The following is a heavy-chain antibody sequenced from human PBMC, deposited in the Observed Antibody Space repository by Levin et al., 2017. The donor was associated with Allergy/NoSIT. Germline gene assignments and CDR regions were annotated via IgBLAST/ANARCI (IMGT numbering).Heavy chain of an antibody. J-gene: IGHJ3*02. CDR2: IYPGDSDT. D-gene: IGHD3-22*01. CDR1: GYSFTSYW. V-gene: IGHV5-51*01. Sequence: GASVKVSCKGSGYSFTSYWIGWVRQMPGKGLEWMGIIYPGDSDTRYSPSFQGQVTISADKSISTAYLQWSSLKASDTAMYYCARRKYYDSSGYYYVSPDAFDIWGQGTMVTVSS. CDR3: ARRKYYDSSGYYYVSPDAFDI.